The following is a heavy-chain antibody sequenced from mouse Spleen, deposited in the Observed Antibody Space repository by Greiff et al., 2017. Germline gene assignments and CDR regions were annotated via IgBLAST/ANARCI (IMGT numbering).Heavy chain of an antibody. D-gene: IGHD2-13*01. J-gene: IGHJ4*01. V-gene: IGHV5-9-1*01. CDR2: ISSGGSYT. CDR1: GFTFSSYA. Sequence: EVMLVESGGGLVKPGGSLKLSCAASGFTFSSYAMSWVRQTPEKRLEWVATISSGGSYTYYPDSVKGRFTISRDNAKNTLYLQMSSLRSEDTAMYYCARQGEKDYAMDYWGQGTSVTVSS. CDR3: ARQGEKDYAMDY.